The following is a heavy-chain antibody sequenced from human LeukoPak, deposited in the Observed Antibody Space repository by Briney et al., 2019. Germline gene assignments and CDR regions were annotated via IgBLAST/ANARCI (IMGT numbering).Heavy chain of an antibody. J-gene: IGHJ4*02. CDR1: GFIFTNAW. CDR2: ISYDGSNK. V-gene: IGHV3-30*03. D-gene: IGHD3-22*01. CDR3: ARDPSSGYEYYFDY. Sequence: GGSLRLSCATSGFIFTNAWMKWVRQAPGKGLEWVAVISYDGSNKYYADSVKGRFTISRDNSKNTLYLQMNSLRAEDTAVYYCARDPSSGYEYYFDYWGQGTLVTVSS.